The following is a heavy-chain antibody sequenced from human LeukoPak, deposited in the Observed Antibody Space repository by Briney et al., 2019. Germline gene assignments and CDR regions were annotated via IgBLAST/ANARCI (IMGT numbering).Heavy chain of an antibody. Sequence: GGSLRLSCAASGFSFSSYGMHWVRQAPGKGLEWVAVMSYDGSKEYYADSVKGRFTISRDNSKNTLYLQMNSLRAEDTAVYYCAKPPYDSRGYYQSTFDYWGQGTLVTVSS. CDR1: GFSFSSYG. V-gene: IGHV3-30*18. D-gene: IGHD3-22*01. CDR2: MSYDGSKE. CDR3: AKPPYDSRGYYQSTFDY. J-gene: IGHJ4*02.